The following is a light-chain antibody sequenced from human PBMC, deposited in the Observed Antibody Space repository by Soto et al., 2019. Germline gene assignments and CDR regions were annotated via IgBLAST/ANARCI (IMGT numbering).Light chain of an antibody. CDR1: QTTSRW. J-gene: IGKJ1*01. Sequence: DIQMTQSPSTLSASVGDRVTITCRASQTTSRWLAWYQQKPGKAPKLLIYDASTLKSGVPSRFSGSGSGTEFTLTVSNLQPDDFATYYCQQYSSYGTFGQGTKVEIK. CDR3: QQYSSYGT. CDR2: DAS. V-gene: IGKV1-5*01.